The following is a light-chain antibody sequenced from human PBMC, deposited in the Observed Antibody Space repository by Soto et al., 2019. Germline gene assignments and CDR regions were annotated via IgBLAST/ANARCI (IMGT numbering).Light chain of an antibody. CDR3: NSYAGSNNCV. Sequence: QSVLTQPPSASGSPGQSVTISCTGTSSDVGGYNYVSWYQQHPGKAPKLLIYEVSKRPSGVSDRFSGSKSDNTASLTVSGLEAEDEADYYCNSYAGSNNCVFGGVAKVAVL. J-gene: IGLJ3*02. CDR2: EVS. CDR1: SSDVGGYNY. V-gene: IGLV2-8*01.